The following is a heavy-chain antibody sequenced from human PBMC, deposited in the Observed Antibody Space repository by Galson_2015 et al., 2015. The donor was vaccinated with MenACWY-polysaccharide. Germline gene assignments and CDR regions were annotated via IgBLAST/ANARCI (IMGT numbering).Heavy chain of an antibody. CDR2: ISYDATNK. D-gene: IGHD2/OR15-2a*01. Sequence: SLRLSCAASEFTFSSYAMHWVRQAPGKGLEWVAVISYDATNKYYADSVKGRFTISRDNSNNALYLQMNSLGPEDTALYYCARSYCDRTTCYGMYVWGQGTTVTVSS. CDR3: ARSYCDRTTCYGMYV. J-gene: IGHJ6*02. CDR1: EFTFSSYA. V-gene: IGHV3-30-3*01.